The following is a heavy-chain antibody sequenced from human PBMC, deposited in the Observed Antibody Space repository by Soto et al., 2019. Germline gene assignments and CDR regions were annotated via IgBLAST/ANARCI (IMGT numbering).Heavy chain of an antibody. CDR1: GYTLTELS. CDR3: ATDVVGRSWDDFDY. V-gene: IGHV1-24*01. Sequence: ASVKVSCKVSGYTLTELSMHWVRQAPGKGLEWMGGFDPEDGETIYAQEFQGRVTMTEDTSTDTAYMELSSLRSEDTAVYYCATDVVGRSWDDFDYWGQGTLVTVYS. J-gene: IGHJ4*02. CDR2: FDPEDGET. D-gene: IGHD6-13*01.